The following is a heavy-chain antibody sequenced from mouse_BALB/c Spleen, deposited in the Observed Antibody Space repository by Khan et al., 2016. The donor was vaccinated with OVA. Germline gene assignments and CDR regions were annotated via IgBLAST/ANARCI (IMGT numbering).Heavy chain of an antibody. CDR3: ASTYNYEGGTMDY. CDR1: GYSIISDYA. CDR2: ISYSGST. D-gene: IGHD1-1*02. Sequence: QLEESGPGLVQPSQSLSLTCTVTGYSIISDYAWNWIRQFPGNKLEWMGYISYSGSTSYNPSLKSRIFITRDTSKNQFFLQFNSVNTADPATYSCASTYNYEGGTMDYWGQGTPVTVSS. J-gene: IGHJ4*01. V-gene: IGHV3-2*02.